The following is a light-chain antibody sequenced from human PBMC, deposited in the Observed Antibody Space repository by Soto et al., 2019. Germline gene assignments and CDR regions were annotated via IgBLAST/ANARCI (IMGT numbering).Light chain of an antibody. CDR1: QSISSW. CDR2: GAS. V-gene: IGKV1-5*01. Sequence: DIQMTQSPSTLSASVGDRVTITCRASQSISSWLARYQQKPGKAPKLLIYGASSLESGVPSRLSGSGSGTEFTLTISSLQPDDFATYYCQQYNSYDMWSFGQGTKVELK. J-gene: IGKJ1*01. CDR3: QQYNSYDMWS.